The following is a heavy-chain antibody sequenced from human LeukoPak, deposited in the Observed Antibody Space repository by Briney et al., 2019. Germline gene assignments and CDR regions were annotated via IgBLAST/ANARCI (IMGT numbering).Heavy chain of an antibody. J-gene: IGHJ4*02. D-gene: IGHD3-22*01. Sequence: SETLSLTCTVSGGSISSYYWTWIRQPAGKGLEWIGHIYTCGSTYYNPSLKSRVTMSVDTSKNQFSLKLSSVTAADTAMYYCARDAGLTYFDYWGQGTLVTVSS. CDR3: ARDAGLTYFDY. CDR1: GGSISSYY. V-gene: IGHV4-4*07. CDR2: IYTCGST.